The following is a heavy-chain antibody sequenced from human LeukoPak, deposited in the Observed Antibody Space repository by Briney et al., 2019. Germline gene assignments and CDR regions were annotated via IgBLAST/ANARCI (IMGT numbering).Heavy chain of an antibody. D-gene: IGHD3-10*01. V-gene: IGHV3-11*04. CDR3: ARLYYYGSGSSRL. CDR1: GFTSSDYY. CDR2: ISSSGSTI. Sequence: GGSLRLSCAASGFTSSDYYMSWIRQAPGKGLEWVSYISSSGSTIYYADSVKGRFTISRDNAKNSLYLQMNSLRAEDTAVYYCARLYYYGSGSSRLWGQGTLVTVSS. J-gene: IGHJ4*02.